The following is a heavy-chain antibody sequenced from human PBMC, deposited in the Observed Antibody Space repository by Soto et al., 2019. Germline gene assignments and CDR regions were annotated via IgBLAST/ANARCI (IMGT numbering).Heavy chain of an antibody. V-gene: IGHV1-69*13. Sequence: GASVKVSCKASGGTFSSYGISWVRQAPGQGLEWMGGIIPIFGTANYAQKFQGRVTITADESTSTAYMELSSLRSEDTAVYYCARAPIESYYYGSGKDLSVDYYGMDVWGQGTTVTVSS. CDR1: GGTFSSYG. D-gene: IGHD3-10*01. CDR3: ARAPIESYYYGSGKDLSVDYYGMDV. CDR2: IIPIFGTA. J-gene: IGHJ6*02.